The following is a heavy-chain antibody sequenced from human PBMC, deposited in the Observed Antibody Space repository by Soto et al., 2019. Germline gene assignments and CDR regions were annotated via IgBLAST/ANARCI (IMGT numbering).Heavy chain of an antibody. CDR3: ARPSRVAARSEGAPHYYYYGMDV. J-gene: IGHJ6*02. V-gene: IGHV5-51*01. CDR2: IYPGDSDN. Sequence: GESLKISCKGSGYSFTSYWIGWVRQMPGKGLEWMGIIYPGDSDNRYSPSFQGQVTISADKSISTAYLQWSSLKASDTAMYYCARPSRVAARSEGAPHYYYYGMDVWGQGTTVTVSS. CDR1: GYSFTSYW. D-gene: IGHD6-6*01.